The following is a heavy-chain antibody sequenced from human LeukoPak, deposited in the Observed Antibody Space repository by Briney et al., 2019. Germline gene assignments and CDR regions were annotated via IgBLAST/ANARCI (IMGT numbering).Heavy chain of an antibody. Sequence: KPSETLSLTCAAYGGSFSGYYWSWIRQPPGKGLEWIGEINHSGSTNYNPSLKSRVTISVDTSKNQFSLKLSSVTAADTAVYYCARRSFPYYDFWSGWYNWFDPWGQGTLVTVSS. J-gene: IGHJ5*02. CDR3: ARRSFPYYDFWSGWYNWFDP. V-gene: IGHV4-34*01. D-gene: IGHD3-3*01. CDR1: GGSFSGYY. CDR2: INHSGST.